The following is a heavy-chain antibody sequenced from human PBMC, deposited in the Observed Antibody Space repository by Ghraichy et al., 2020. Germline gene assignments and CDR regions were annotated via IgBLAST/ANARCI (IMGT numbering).Heavy chain of an antibody. CDR2: IKQDGNEK. J-gene: IGHJ4*02. CDR3: ARWRWLQSELDY. V-gene: IGHV3-7*03. D-gene: IGHD5-24*01. CDR1: GFTFGTYS. Sequence: LSLTCAASGFTFGTYSMSWVRQAPGKGLEWVAYIKQDGNEKDYVDSVKGRFTISRDNAKNSLYLQMNSLRAEDTAVYYCARWRWLQSELDYWGQGTLVTVSS.